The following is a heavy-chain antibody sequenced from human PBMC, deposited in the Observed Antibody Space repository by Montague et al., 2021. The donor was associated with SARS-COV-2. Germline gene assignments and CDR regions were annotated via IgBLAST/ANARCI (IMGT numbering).Heavy chain of an antibody. Sequence: SLRLSCAASVFIFSRYEMNWVRQAPGKGLEWISYISSSGGGSTKXXTYSVKGRFTISRDNAKNSLYLQMNSLRVEDTAIYYCARDRDWDDWCGMDVWGQGTKVTVSS. V-gene: IGHV3-48*03. J-gene: IGHJ6*02. CDR1: VFIFSRYE. CDR3: ARDRDWDDWCGMDV. CDR2: ISSSGGGSTK. D-gene: IGHD2-21*01.